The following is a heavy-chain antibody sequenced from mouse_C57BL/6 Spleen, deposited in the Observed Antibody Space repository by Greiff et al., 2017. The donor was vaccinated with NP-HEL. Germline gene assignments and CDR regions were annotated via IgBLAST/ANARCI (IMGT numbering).Heavy chain of an antibody. CDR1: GFSLTSYG. CDR3: AKNRPMMDYGSPMDY. Sequence: QVQLQQSGPGLVQPSQSLSITCTVSGFSLTSYGVHWVRQSPGKGLEWLGVIWRGGSTDYNAAFMSRLSITKDNSKSQVFFKMNSLQADDTAIYYCAKNRPMMDYGSPMDYWGQGTSVTVSS. V-gene: IGHV2-5*01. D-gene: IGHD1-1*01. J-gene: IGHJ4*01. CDR2: IWRGGST.